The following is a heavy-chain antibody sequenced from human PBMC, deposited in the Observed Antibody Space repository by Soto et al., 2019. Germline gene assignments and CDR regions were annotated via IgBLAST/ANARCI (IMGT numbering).Heavy chain of an antibody. CDR2: IYHNGSA. D-gene: IGHD3-9*01. J-gene: IGHJ1*01. Sequence: SWTLSLTCAVSGGPISSGGYSWSWIRQPPGKGLEWIRYIYHNGSAYYNPSLKSRVTISVDRSKNQFSLKLSSVTAADTAVYYCARSRDWVPYFQHWGQGTLVTVSS. CDR1: GGPISSGGYS. V-gene: IGHV4-30-2*01. CDR3: ARSRDWVPYFQH.